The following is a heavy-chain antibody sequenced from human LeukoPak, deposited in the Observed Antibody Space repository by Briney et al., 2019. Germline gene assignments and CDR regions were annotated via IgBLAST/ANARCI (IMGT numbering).Heavy chain of an antibody. D-gene: IGHD6-19*01. CDR2: INAGNGNT. V-gene: IGHV1-3*01. CDR3: ARVNHPGAGIHYYGMDV. Sequence: ASVKVSCKASGYTFTSYAMHWVRQAPGQRLEWMGWINAGNGNTKYSQKFQGRVTITRDTSASTAYMELSSLRSEDTAVYYCARVNHPGAGIHYYGMDVWGQGTTVTVSS. CDR1: GYTFTSYA. J-gene: IGHJ6*02.